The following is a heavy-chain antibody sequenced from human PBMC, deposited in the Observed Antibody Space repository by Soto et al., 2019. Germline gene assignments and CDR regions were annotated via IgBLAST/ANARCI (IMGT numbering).Heavy chain of an antibody. CDR1: GVTFSSYS. Sequence: PXGSLTLSFAASGVTFSSYSMNWARQAPGKGLDWVSSIRGVDNNKYYAASVKGRFTISRDNAKNSLFLHLIGLTADDTAVYYCARDRVRGALPQYGMDVWGQGTTVTVSS. J-gene: IGHJ6*02. CDR2: IRGVDNNK. D-gene: IGHD3-10*01. V-gene: IGHV3-21*01. CDR3: ARDRVRGALPQYGMDV.